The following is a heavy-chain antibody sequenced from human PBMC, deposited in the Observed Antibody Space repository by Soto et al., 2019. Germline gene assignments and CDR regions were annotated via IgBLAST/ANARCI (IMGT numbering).Heavy chain of an antibody. CDR2: ISSNGGST. J-gene: IGHJ4*02. D-gene: IGHD5-12*01. CDR3: ARESGRGGGYDFFDY. CDR1: GFTFSSYA. Sequence: GGSLRLSCAASGFTFSSYAMHWVRQAPGKGLEYVSAISSNGGSTYYANSVKGRFTISRDNSKNTLYLQMGSLRAEDMAVYYCARESGRGGGYDFFDYWGQGTLVTVSS. V-gene: IGHV3-64*01.